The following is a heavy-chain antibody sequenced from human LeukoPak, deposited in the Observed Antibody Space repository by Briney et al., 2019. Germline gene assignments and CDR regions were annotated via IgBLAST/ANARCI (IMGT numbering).Heavy chain of an antibody. CDR1: GGTFSSYA. J-gene: IGHJ6*03. V-gene: IGHV1-69*05. CDR2: IIPIFGTA. CDR3: ARGVGVPAAMDRRGNYYYYYMDV. Sequence: GASVKVSCKASGGTFSSYAISWVRQAPGQGLEWMGGIIPIFGTANYAQKFQGRVTITTDESTSTAYMELSSVRSEDTAVYYCARGVGVPAAMDRRGNYYYYYMDVWGKGTTVTVSS. D-gene: IGHD2-2*01.